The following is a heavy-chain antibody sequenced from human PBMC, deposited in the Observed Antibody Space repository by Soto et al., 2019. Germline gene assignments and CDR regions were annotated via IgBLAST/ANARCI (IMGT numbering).Heavy chain of an antibody. D-gene: IGHD6-19*01. Sequence: VQLLESGGGLVQPGGSLRLSCAASGFTFRDYAMNWVRLSPGKGLEWVSDISGNGNSGGYADSVKGRFTISGDNSKDTLYLQMNSLRVDDTAVYYCGKERRGSGWSVCNFWGQGSLVTVSS. CDR1: GFTFRDYA. CDR3: GKERRGSGWSVCNF. J-gene: IGHJ4*02. V-gene: IGHV3-23*01. CDR2: ISGNGNSG.